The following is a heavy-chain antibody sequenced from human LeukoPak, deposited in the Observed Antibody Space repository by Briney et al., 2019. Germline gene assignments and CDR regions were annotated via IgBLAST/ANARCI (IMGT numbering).Heavy chain of an antibody. D-gene: IGHD2-2*01. CDR2: ISGSGGST. V-gene: IGHV3-23*01. J-gene: IGHJ5*02. CDR3: ARDRWNQLPRGNWFDP. Sequence: GGSLRLSCAASGFTFSSYAMSWVRQAPGKGLEWASAISGSGGSTYYADSVKGRFTISRDNSKNTLYLQMNSLRAEDTAVYYCARDRWNQLPRGNWFDPWGQGTLVTVSS. CDR1: GFTFSSYA.